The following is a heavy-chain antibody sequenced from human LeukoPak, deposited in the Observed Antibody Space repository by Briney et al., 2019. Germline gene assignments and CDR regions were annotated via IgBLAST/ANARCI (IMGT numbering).Heavy chain of an antibody. CDR1: GFTFSSYW. J-gene: IGHJ4*02. Sequence: GVPLRLSCTASGFTFSSYWMHWVRQAPGKGLVWVSRINSEGGSTSYADSVKGLFTISRDNAKNTLYLQMNSLRAEDTAVYYCARRIQGMAPYYFDYWGQGTLVAVSS. CDR3: ARRIQGMAPYYFDY. V-gene: IGHV3-74*01. CDR2: INSEGGST. D-gene: IGHD5-24*01.